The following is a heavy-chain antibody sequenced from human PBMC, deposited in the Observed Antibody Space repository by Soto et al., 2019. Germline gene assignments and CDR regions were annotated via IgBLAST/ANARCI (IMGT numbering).Heavy chain of an antibody. D-gene: IGHD6-19*01. CDR2: ISGSGGST. V-gene: IGHV3-23*01. CDR3: AKAPGASSDWHGGLY. CDR1: GFTFTSYA. Sequence: EVQLLESGGGLVQPGGSLRLSCAASGFTFTSYAMSWVRQAPGKGLEWVSAISGSGGSTYYADSVKGRFTISRDNSKNTLYLQMNSLRAEDTAVYYCAKAPGASSDWHGGLYWGQGTLVTVSS. J-gene: IGHJ4*02.